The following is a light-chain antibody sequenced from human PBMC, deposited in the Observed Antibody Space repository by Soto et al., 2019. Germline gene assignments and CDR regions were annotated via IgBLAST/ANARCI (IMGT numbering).Light chain of an antibody. CDR2: GAS. J-gene: IGKJ5*01. V-gene: IGKV3-20*01. CDR1: QSVSNNY. CDR3: QQYGSSPIT. Sequence: EIVLTESPCTLSLSPGERATLSCRASQSVSNNYLAWYQQKPGQAPRLLIYGASSRATGIPDRFSGSGSATDFTLTISRLEPEDFALYYCQQYGSSPITFGQRTRLEIK.